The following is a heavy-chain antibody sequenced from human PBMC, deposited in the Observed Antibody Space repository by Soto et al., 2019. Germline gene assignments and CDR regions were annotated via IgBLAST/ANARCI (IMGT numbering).Heavy chain of an antibody. CDR1: GYSFSNYL. CDR3: ARHETVGHHYGMDV. D-gene: IGHD2-21*02. CDR2: IDPSDSYT. Sequence: GGSLKISCKGSGYSFSNYLISWGGQMPGESPEWMVRIDPSDSYTNYSPSFQGHVTISADKSISTAYLQWSSLKASDTAMYYCARHETVGHHYGMDVWGQGTTVTVSS. V-gene: IGHV5-10-1*01. J-gene: IGHJ6*02.